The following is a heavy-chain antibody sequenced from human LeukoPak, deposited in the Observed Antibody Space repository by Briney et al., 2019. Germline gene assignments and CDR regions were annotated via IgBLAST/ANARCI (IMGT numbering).Heavy chain of an antibody. CDR2: ISGSGGST. CDR1: GFSFSAYS. Sequence: GGSLRLSCLASGFSFSAYSMNWVRQAPGKGLEWVSAISGSGGSTYYADSVKGRFTISRDNSKNTLYLQMNSLRAEDTAVYYCASQYSSGWYLIDYWGQGTLVTVSS. D-gene: IGHD6-19*01. J-gene: IGHJ4*02. CDR3: ASQYSSGWYLIDY. V-gene: IGHV3-23*01.